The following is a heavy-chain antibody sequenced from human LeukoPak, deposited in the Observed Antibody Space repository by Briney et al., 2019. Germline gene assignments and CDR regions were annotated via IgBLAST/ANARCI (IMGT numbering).Heavy chain of an antibody. V-gene: IGHV3-15*01. Sequence: GGSLRLSCAASGFTFSNAWMSWVRQAPGKGLEWVGRIKSKTDGGTTDYAAPVKGRFTISRDDSKNTLYLQMNSLKTEDTAVYYCTTRDDSSGYGYYCYYYYMDVWGKGTTVTVSS. J-gene: IGHJ6*03. CDR3: TTRDDSSGYGYYCYYYYMDV. CDR2: IKSKTDGGTT. CDR1: GFTFSNAW. D-gene: IGHD3-22*01.